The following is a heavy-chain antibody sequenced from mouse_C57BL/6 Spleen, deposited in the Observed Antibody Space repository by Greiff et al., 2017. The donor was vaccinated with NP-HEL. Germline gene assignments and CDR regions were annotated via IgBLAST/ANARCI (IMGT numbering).Heavy chain of an antibody. D-gene: IGHD2-12*01. J-gene: IGHJ1*03. CDR2: ISGGGGNT. CDR1: GFTFSSYT. V-gene: IGHV5-9*01. Sequence: DVMLVESGGGLVKPGGSLKLSCAASGFTFSSYTMSWVRQTPEKRLEWVATISGGGGNTYYPDSVKGRFTISRDNAKNTLYLQMSSLRSEDTALYYCARHDYSEYFEVWGTGTTVTVSS. CDR3: ARHDYSEYFEV.